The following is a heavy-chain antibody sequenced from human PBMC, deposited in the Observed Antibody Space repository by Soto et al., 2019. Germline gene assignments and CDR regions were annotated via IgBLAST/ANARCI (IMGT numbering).Heavy chain of an antibody. V-gene: IGHV3-30*18. D-gene: IGHD1-26*01. J-gene: IGHJ4*02. CDR1: GFTFSSYG. CDR3: AKARVRIVGANSFDY. CDR2: ISDNGDKR. Sequence: QVQLVESGGGVVQPGRSLRLSCVASGFTFSSYGMHWVRQPPGKGLEWVALISDNGDKRYYADSVKGRFTISRDNSKNTLYLQMNCLRPGDTAVYFCAKARVRIVGANSFDYWGQGSLVTVSS.